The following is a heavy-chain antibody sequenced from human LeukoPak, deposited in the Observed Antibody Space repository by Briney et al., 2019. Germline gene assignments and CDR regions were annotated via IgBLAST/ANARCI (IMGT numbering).Heavy chain of an antibody. CDR3: AKDRWRSSRPDY. V-gene: IGHV3-30*18. CDR2: ISYDGNNK. J-gene: IGHJ4*02. CDR1: GFTFSSYG. D-gene: IGHD6-13*01. Sequence: GGSLRLSCAASGFTFSSYGMHWVRQAPGKGLEWVAVISYDGNNKYNADSVKGRLTISRDNSKNTLYLQMNSLRAEDTAVYYCAKDRWRSSRPDYWGQGTLVTVSS.